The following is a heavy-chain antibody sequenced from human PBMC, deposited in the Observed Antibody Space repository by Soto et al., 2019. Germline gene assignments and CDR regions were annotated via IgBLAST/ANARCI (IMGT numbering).Heavy chain of an antibody. CDR1: GSIFRNAW. CDR3: TSEKGWRQSPLDS. CDR2: IKSKSSGGTT. J-gene: IGHJ5*01. Sequence: LVESGGGLVKPGGSIRLSCAASGSIFRNAWMSWVRQAPGKGLEWVGRIKSKSSGGTTDYAAPVEGRVTITRDDSKSILYLQMTSLTVEDTAVYFCTSEKGWRQSPLDSWGQGALVTVSS. D-gene: IGHD4-4*01. V-gene: IGHV3-15*01.